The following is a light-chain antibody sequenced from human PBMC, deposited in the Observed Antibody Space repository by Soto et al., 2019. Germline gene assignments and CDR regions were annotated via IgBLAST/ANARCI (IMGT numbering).Light chain of an antibody. CDR2: EVS. Sequence: QSALTQPASVSGSPGQSITISCTGTSSDVGGYNYVSWYQQHPGKAPKLMISEVSNRPSGVSNRFSGSKSGNTASLTISGLQAEDEAEYYCSSYTSSSTPYVFGTGTKVTVL. CDR1: SSDVGGYNY. CDR3: SSYTSSSTPYV. J-gene: IGLJ1*01. V-gene: IGLV2-14*01.